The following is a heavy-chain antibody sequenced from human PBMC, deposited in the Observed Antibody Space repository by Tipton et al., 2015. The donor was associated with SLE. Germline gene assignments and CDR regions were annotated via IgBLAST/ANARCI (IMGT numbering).Heavy chain of an antibody. J-gene: IGHJ4*02. D-gene: IGHD1-26*01. CDR1: GLTFSSYG. Sequence: GSLRLSCAASGLTFSSYGMHWVRQAPGMGLEWVSGINWNGGSTGYADSVKGRFTISRDNAKNSLYLQMNSLRAVDTALYYCARVGTEGPFDYWGQGTLVTVSS. V-gene: IGHV3-20*04. CDR2: INWNGGST. CDR3: ARVGTEGPFDY.